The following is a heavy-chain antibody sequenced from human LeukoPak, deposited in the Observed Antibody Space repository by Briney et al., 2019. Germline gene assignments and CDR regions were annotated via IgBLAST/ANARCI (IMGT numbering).Heavy chain of an antibody. J-gene: IGHJ1*01. Sequence: PLETLSLTCTVSGGSLSGHYWSWIRQPPGKRLEWIGYIHYTGSTNYNPSLKSRVTISVHTSNNQFSLKLSSVTAADTAVYYCARGPSSDYFDSSGYLDYFHHWGQGTLVTVSS. CDR3: ARGPSSDYFDSSGYLDYFHH. CDR1: GGSLSGHY. CDR2: IHYTGST. V-gene: IGHV4-59*11. D-gene: IGHD3-22*01.